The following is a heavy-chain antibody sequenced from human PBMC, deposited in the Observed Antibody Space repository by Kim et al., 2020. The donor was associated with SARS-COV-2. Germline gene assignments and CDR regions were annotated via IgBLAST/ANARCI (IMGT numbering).Heavy chain of an antibody. J-gene: IGHJ3*02. D-gene: IGHD3-22*01. CDR1: GFTFDDYA. CDR3: AKAMPGPYYYDSSGALGAAAFDI. Sequence: GGSLRLSCAASGFTFDDYAMHWVRQAPGKGLEWVSGISWNSGSIGYADSVKGRFTISRDNAKNSLYLQMNSLRAEDTALYYCAKAMPGPYYYDSSGALGAAAFDIWGQGTMVTVSS. V-gene: IGHV3-9*01. CDR2: ISWNSGSI.